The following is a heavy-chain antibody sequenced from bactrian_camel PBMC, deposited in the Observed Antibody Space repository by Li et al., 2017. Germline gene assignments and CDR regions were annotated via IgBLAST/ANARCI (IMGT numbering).Heavy chain of an antibody. D-gene: IGHD3*01. CDR2: IDDSSRT. J-gene: IGHJ4*01. CDR1: GDTNNKHC. CDR3: AAARKWLCRRGIRIDTPARTD. Sequence: QVQLVESGGGSVQAGGSLRLSCIVSGDTNNKHCIGRFRQAPGQRREGVSAIDDSSRTKYADSVKGRFTISKDNAKNTLYLQMNDLNPEDTAMYYCAAARKWLCRRGIRIDTPARTDWDQGTQVTVS. V-gene: IGHV3S53*01.